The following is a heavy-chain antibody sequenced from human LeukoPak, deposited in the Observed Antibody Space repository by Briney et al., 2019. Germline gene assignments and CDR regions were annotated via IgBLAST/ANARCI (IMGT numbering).Heavy chain of an antibody. J-gene: IGHJ4*02. CDR3: ATLTIYSGYEPYYFDY. CDR1: GYTFTGYY. CDR2: INPNSGGT. Sequence: ASVKVSCKASGYTFTGYYMHWVRQAPGQGLEWMGRINPNSGGTNYAQKFQGRLTMTRDTSISTAYMELSRLRSDDTAVYYCATLTIYSGYEPYYFDYWGQGTLVTVSS. D-gene: IGHD5-12*01. V-gene: IGHV1-2*06.